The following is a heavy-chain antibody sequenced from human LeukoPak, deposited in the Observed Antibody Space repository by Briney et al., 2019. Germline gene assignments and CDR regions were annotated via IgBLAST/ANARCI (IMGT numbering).Heavy chain of an antibody. V-gene: IGHV3-23*01. Sequence: PGGSLRLSCAASGFTFSSYGMSWVRQAPGKGLEWVSAISGSGGSTYYADSVKGRFTISRDNSKNTLYLQMNSLRAEDTAVYYCAKDRAVRGWHKAPYWGQGTLVTVSS. CDR2: ISGSGGST. D-gene: IGHD6-19*01. CDR1: GFTFSSYG. CDR3: AKDRAVRGWHKAPY. J-gene: IGHJ4*02.